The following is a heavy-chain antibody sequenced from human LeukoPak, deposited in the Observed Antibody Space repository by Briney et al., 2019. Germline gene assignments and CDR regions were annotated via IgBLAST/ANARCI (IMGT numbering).Heavy chain of an antibody. D-gene: IGHD3-22*01. CDR1: GGSISSHY. CDR3: ARSSSGQIRALSFDP. V-gene: IGHV4-59*11. CDR2: IYYSGST. J-gene: IGHJ5*02. Sequence: SETLSLTCTVSGGSISSHYWSWIRQAPGKGLEWIGDIYYSGSTNYNPSLKSRVTISVDTSKNQFSLKLSSVTAADTAVYYCARSSSGQIRALSFDPWAREPWSPSPQ.